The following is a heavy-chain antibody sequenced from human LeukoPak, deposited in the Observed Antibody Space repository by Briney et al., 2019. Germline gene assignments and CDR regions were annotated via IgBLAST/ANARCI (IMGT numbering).Heavy chain of an antibody. CDR3: ARTASLMVRGVIEGNYYYYYGMDV. V-gene: IGHV5-10-1*01. D-gene: IGHD3-10*01. J-gene: IGHJ6*04. CDR1: GSNFTSYW. CDR2: IDPSGSYT. Sequence: GESLKISCKGSGSNFTSYWISWGRPMPGKGLEWMGGIDPSGSYTNYSPSFQGHVTISADKSISTAYLQWSSLKASDTAMYYCARTASLMVRGVIEGNYYYYYGMDVWGKGTTVTVSS.